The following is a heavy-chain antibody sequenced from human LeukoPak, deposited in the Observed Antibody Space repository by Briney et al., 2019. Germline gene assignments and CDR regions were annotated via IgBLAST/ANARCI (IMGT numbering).Heavy chain of an antibody. CDR3: AFSVAYYFDY. V-gene: IGHV4-59*12. Sequence: PSETLSLTCTVSGGSISSYYWSWIRQPPGKGLEWIGYIYYSGSTNYNPSLKSRVTISVDTSKNQFSLKLSSVTAADTAVYYCAFSVAYYFDYWGQGTLVTVSS. CDR2: IYYSGST. J-gene: IGHJ4*02. CDR1: GGSISSYY. D-gene: IGHD5-12*01.